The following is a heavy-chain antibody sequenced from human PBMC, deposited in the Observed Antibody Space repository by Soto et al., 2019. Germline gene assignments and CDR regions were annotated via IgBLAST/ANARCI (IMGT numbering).Heavy chain of an antibody. J-gene: IGHJ6*02. CDR1: GGSISSSNW. V-gene: IGHV4-4*02. CDR3: ARELGYCSSTSRARGHYYYYGMDV. CDR2: IYHSGST. D-gene: IGHD2-2*01. Sequence: PSETLSLTCAVSGGSISSSNWWSWVRQPPGKGLEGSGEIYHSGSTNYNPSLKSRVTISVDKSKNQFSLKLSSVTAADTAVYYCARELGYCSSTSRARGHYYYYGMDVWGQGTTVTVSS.